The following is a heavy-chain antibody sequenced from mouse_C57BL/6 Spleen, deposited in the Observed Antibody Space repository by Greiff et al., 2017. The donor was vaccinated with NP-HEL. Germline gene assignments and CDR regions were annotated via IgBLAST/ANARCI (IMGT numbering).Heavy chain of an antibody. Sequence: EVQLVESGGGLVKPGGSLKLSCAASGFTFSSYAMSWVRQTPEKRLEWVATISDGGSYTYYPDNVKGRFTISRDNAKNNLYLQMSHLKSEDTAMYYCAREDGNSYWGQGTLVTVSA. V-gene: IGHV5-4*01. J-gene: IGHJ3*01. CDR1: GFTFSSYA. D-gene: IGHD2-1*01. CDR3: AREDGNSY. CDR2: ISDGGSYT.